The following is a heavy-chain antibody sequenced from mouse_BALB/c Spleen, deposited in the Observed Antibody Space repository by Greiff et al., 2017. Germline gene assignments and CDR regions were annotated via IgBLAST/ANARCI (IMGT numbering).Heavy chain of an antibody. CDR3: TRSRYYGSSRYFDV. CDR2: IDPYYGGT. D-gene: IGHD1-1*01. CDR1: GYSFTGYN. J-gene: IGHJ1*01. Sequence: EVKLQESGPELEKPGASVKISCKASGYSFTGYNMNWVKQSNGKSLEWIGNIDPYYGGTSYNQKFKGKATLTVDKSSSTAYMQLKSLTSEDSAVYYCTRSRYYGSSRYFDVWGAGTTVTVSS. V-gene: IGHV1-39*01.